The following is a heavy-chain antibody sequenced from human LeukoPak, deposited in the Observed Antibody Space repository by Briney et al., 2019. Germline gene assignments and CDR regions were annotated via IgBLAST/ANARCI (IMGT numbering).Heavy chain of an antibody. J-gene: IGHJ4*02. CDR1: GFTFDDYA. Sequence: GGSLRLPCAASGFTFDDYAMQWVRQAPGKGLEWVSLISGDGGSTYYADSVKGRFTISRDNSKNSLYLQMNSLRTEDTALYYCAKDISLGRGWYYFDYWGQGTLVTVSS. D-gene: IGHD6-19*01. V-gene: IGHV3-43*02. CDR2: ISGDGGST. CDR3: AKDISLGRGWYYFDY.